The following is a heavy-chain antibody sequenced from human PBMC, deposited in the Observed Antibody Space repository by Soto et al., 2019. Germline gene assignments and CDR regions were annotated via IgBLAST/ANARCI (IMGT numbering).Heavy chain of an antibody. CDR2: ISSSSSYI. CDR1: GFTFSSYS. J-gene: IGHJ6*02. Sequence: KPGGSLRLSCAASGFTFSSYSMNWVRQAPGKGLEWVSSISSSSSYIYYADSVKGRFTISRDNAKNSLYLQMNSLRAEDTAVYYCARYAFEYYYDSSGSPGYYGMDVWGQGTTVTVSS. D-gene: IGHD3-22*01. CDR3: ARYAFEYYYDSSGSPGYYGMDV. V-gene: IGHV3-21*01.